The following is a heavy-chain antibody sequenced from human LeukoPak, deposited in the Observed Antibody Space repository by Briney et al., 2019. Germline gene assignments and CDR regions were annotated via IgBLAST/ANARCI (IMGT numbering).Heavy chain of an antibody. CDR2: ISYDGSNK. D-gene: IGHD1-26*01. Sequence: GGSLRLSCAASGFTFSSYAMHWVRQAPGKGLEWVAVISYDGSNKFYADSVKGRFTISRDNSKNTLYLQMNSLRTEDTAVYYCAKSLGAARGYFDYWGQGTLVTVPS. J-gene: IGHJ4*02. CDR1: GFTFSSYA. CDR3: AKSLGAARGYFDY. V-gene: IGHV3-30*04.